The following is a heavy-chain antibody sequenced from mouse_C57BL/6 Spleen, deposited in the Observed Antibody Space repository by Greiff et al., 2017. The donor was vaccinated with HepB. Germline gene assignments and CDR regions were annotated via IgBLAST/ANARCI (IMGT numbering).Heavy chain of an antibody. CDR2: INPYNGGT. V-gene: IGHV1-19*01. CDR1: GYTFTDYY. J-gene: IGHJ4*01. CDR3: ARGLYAMDY. Sequence: VQLKQSGPVLVKPGASVKMSCKASGYTFTDYYMNWVKQSHGKSLEWIGVINPYNGGTSYNQKFKGKATLTVDKSSSTAYMELNSLTSEDSAVYYCARGLYAMDYWGQGTSVTVSS.